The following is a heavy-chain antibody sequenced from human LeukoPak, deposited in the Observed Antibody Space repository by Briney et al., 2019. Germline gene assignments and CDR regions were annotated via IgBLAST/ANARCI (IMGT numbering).Heavy chain of an antibody. V-gene: IGHV1-69*05. J-gene: IGHJ4*02. CDR3: ARDGTFNIAVAEYFDY. D-gene: IGHD6-19*01. Sequence: ASVKVSCKASGYTFTSSGISWVRQAPGQGLEWMGRIIPIFGTANYAQKFQGRVTITTDESTSTAYMELSSLRSEDTVVYYCARDGTFNIAVAEYFDYWGRGTLVTVSS. CDR1: GYTFTSSG. CDR2: IIPIFGTA.